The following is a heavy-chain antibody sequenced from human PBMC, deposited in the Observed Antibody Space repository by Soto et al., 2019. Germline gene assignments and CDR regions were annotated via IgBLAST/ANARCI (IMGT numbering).Heavy chain of an antibody. Sequence: QVQLVQSGAEVKKPGASVKVSCKASGYTFTSYGISWVRQAPGQGLEWMGWISAYNGNTNYAQKLQGRVTMTTDTSTSTAYMELRSLRSDDTAVYYCARVVGEYCSGGSCRQRGYFDLWGRGTLVTVSS. J-gene: IGHJ2*01. V-gene: IGHV1-18*01. CDR3: ARVVGEYCSGGSCRQRGYFDL. D-gene: IGHD2-15*01. CDR2: ISAYNGNT. CDR1: GYTFTSYG.